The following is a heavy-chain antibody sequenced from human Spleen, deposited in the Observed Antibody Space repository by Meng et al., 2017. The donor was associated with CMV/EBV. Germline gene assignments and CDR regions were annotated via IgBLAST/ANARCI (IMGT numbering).Heavy chain of an antibody. J-gene: IGHJ4*02. CDR2: ISSDGNNE. D-gene: IGHD3-22*01. V-gene: IGHV3-30*04. CDR1: GLTFSDYA. CDR3: ARDQSGYYFDH. Sequence: SCAASGLTFSDYAMHWVRQAPGRGLEWVAVISSDGNNEYFADSVKGRFTISRDNSKNTLYLQMNSLRAEDTAVYYCARDQSGYYFDHWGRGALVTVSS.